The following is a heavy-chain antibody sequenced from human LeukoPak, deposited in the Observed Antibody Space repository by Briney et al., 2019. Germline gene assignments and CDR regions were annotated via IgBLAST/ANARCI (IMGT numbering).Heavy chain of an antibody. D-gene: IGHD6-19*01. CDR3: TRDGEQWLVHGYDY. CDR1: GFTFSSYW. Sequence: GGSLRLSCAASGFTFSSYWMIWVRQAPGKGLEWVGFIRSKAYGGTTEYAASVKGRFTISRDDSKSIAYLQMNSLKTEDTAVYYCTRDGEQWLVHGYDYWGQGTLVTVSS. V-gene: IGHV3-49*04. J-gene: IGHJ4*02. CDR2: IRSKAYGGTT.